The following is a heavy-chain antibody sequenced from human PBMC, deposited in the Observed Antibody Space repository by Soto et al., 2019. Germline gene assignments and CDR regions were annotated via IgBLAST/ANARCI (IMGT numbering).Heavy chain of an antibody. CDR3: ARHGQYCSGGSCYSGFYNWFDP. V-gene: IGHV4-39*01. Sequence: QLQLQESGPGLVKPSETLSLTCTVSGGSISSSSYYWGWIRQPPGKGLEWIGSIYYSGSAYYNPSLKSRVTISVATSKNQFPLKLSSVTAADTAVYYCARHGQYCSGGSCYSGFYNWFDPWGQGTLVTVSS. CDR2: IYYSGSA. CDR1: GGSISSSSYY. J-gene: IGHJ5*02. D-gene: IGHD2-15*01.